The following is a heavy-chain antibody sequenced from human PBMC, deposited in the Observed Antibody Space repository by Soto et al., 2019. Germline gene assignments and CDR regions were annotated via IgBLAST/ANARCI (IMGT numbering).Heavy chain of an antibody. Sequence: QVQLVQSGAEVKKPGSSVTVSCKASGGTFGNSAISWVRQAPGQGLEWMGGIIPIFPKPDYEKKNQGRVTITADESTRTAYMELTSLRSEDTAVYYCARDKDRQQLGGNYYYGIDVWGQGTTVTVSS. CDR2: IIPIFPKP. CDR3: ARDKDRQQLGGNYYYGIDV. CDR1: GGTFGNSA. D-gene: IGHD3-3*02. J-gene: IGHJ6*02. V-gene: IGHV1-69*12.